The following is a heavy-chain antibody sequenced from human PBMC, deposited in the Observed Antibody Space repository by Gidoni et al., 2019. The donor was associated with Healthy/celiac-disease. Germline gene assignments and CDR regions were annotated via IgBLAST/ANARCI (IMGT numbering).Heavy chain of an antibody. CDR2: IYYSGST. Sequence: QLQLQESCPGLVKPSETLSLTCTVSGGSISSTSYYWGWIRQPPGKGLEWIGSIYYSGSTYYNPSLKSRVTISVDTSKNQFSLKLSSVTAADTAVYYCARAYYYDSSGYYWDYWGQGTLVTVSS. CDR1: GGSISSTSYY. D-gene: IGHD3-22*01. J-gene: IGHJ4*02. CDR3: ARAYYYDSSGYYWDY. V-gene: IGHV4-39*07.